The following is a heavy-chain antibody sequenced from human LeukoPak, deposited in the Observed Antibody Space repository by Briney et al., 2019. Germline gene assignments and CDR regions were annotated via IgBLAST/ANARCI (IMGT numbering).Heavy chain of an antibody. Sequence: PSETLSLTCTVSGGSISNYFWSWIRQPPGQGLEWIGYIYYTGSANYSPSLKSRVTISIDTSKTQFSLKVSSVTAADTAIYYCVRSKSGTYGWFDPWGQGTLVTVFS. V-gene: IGHV4-59*01. D-gene: IGHD4-17*01. CDR1: GGSISNYF. CDR3: VRSKSGTYGWFDP. J-gene: IGHJ5*02. CDR2: IYYTGSA.